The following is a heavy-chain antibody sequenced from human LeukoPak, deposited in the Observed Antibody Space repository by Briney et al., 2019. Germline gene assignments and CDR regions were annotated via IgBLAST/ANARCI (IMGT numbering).Heavy chain of an antibody. CDR2: ISSSSSTI. CDR3: AKGGKWDVTPFDY. V-gene: IGHV3-48*01. CDR1: GFTFSSYS. J-gene: IGHJ4*02. D-gene: IGHD1-26*01. Sequence: GGSLRLSCAASGFTFSSYSMNWVRQAPGKGLEWVSYISSSSSTIYYADSVKGRFTISRDNAKNSLYLQMNSLRAEDTAVYYCAKGGKWDVTPFDYWGQGTLVTVSS.